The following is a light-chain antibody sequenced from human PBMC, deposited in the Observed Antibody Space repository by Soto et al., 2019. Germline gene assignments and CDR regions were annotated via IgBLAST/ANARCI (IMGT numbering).Light chain of an antibody. CDR3: QQYTNWPPNT. CDR2: GAS. CDR1: QSVSSN. J-gene: IGKJ5*01. Sequence: EIVLTQSTGTLSLSPGERATLSCRASQSVSSNLAWYQQKPGQAPRLLIYGASTRATGIPARFSGRGSGTEFTLTISSLQSEDFAVYYCQQYTNWPPNTFGQGTRLEIK. V-gene: IGKV3-15*01.